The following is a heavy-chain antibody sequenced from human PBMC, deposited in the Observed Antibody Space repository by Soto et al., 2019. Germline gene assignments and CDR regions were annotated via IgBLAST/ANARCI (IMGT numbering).Heavy chain of an antibody. CDR3: ARVRIGTTSYYFDY. Sequence: QVQLVQSGAEVKKPGSSVKVSCKASGGTFSSYAISWVRQAPGQGLEWMGGIIPIFGTANYAQKFQGRVTITADESTRAAYLELSSLRSEATAVYYWARVRIGTTSYYFDYWGQGTLVTVSS. V-gene: IGHV1-69*12. CDR1: GGTFSSYA. CDR2: IIPIFGTA. D-gene: IGHD1-7*01. J-gene: IGHJ4*02.